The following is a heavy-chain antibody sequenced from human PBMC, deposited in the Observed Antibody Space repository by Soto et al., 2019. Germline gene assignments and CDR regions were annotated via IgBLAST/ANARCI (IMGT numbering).Heavy chain of an antibody. V-gene: IGHV1-2*04. CDR1: GYTFAGYY. CDR3: ARDPNYDILTGQPARAKIYGMDV. CDR2: INPNSGGT. J-gene: IGHJ6*02. D-gene: IGHD3-9*01. Sequence: ASVKVSCKASGYTFAGYYMHWVRQAPGQGLEWMGWINPNSGGTNYAQKFQGWVTMTRDTSISTAYMELSRLRSDDTAVYYCARDPNYDILTGQPARAKIYGMDVWGQGTTVTVSS.